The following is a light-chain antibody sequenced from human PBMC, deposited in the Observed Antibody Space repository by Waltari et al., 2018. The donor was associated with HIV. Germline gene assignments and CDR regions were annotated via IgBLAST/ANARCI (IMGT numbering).Light chain of an antibody. CDR3: QSADSSGTWV. CDR2: KDS. Sequence: SYALTQPPSLPVSPGHTPRLTSSATAMPNQTALWYHQKPGQAPVAVIYKDSERPSGIPERFSGSSSGTTGTLTISGVQAEDEADYYCQSADSSGTWVFGGGTKLTVL. J-gene: IGLJ3*02. V-gene: IGLV3-25*03. CDR1: AMPNQT.